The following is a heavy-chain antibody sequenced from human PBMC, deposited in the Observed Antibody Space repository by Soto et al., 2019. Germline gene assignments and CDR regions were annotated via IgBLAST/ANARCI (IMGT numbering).Heavy chain of an antibody. D-gene: IGHD2-15*01. Sequence: QVQLVQSGAEVKKPGASVKVSCKASGYTFTSYDINWVRQATGQGIEWMGWMNPNSGNPGYAQKFQSRVTMTRNTSISTAYMELISLRSEDTAVYYCAREEGYCSVGSCYSVKGRTYYLGQGTLGPVS. V-gene: IGHV1-8*01. CDR3: AREEGYCSVGSCYSVKGRTYY. CDR1: GYTFTSYD. CDR2: MNPNSGNP. J-gene: IGHJ4*02.